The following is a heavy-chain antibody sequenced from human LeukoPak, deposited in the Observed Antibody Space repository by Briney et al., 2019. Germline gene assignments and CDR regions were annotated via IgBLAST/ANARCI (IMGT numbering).Heavy chain of an antibody. V-gene: IGHV1-24*01. CDR2: FDSENNKM. Sequence: GASVKVSCKISEYSLSDLSIHWVREAPGEGLEWMGGFDSENNKMVYSQKFQGRVTMTEDTSADTAYMELTSLRSEDTAVYFCATDRVYRSSGRSWCFFDYWGQGTLVIVSS. J-gene: IGHJ4*02. D-gene: IGHD6-19*01. CDR1: EYSLSDLS. CDR3: ATDRVYRSSGRSWCFFDY.